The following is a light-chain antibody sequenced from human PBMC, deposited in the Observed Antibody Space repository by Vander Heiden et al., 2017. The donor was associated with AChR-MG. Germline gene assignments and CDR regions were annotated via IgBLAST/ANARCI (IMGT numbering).Light chain of an antibody. CDR1: QSISSN. V-gene: IGKV3-15*01. CDR2: GAS. J-gene: IGKJ4*01. Sequence: EIVITLPPATLSVSPWERATLSCRASQSISSNLAWYQQKPGQAPRLLIYGASTRATGIPARFSGSGSGTEFTLTISSLQSEDFAIYYCQQYNNWPPLTFGGGTKVEIK. CDR3: QQYNNWPPLT.